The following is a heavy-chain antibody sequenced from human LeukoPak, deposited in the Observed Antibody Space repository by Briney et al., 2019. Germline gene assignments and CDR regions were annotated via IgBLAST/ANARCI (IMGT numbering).Heavy chain of an antibody. CDR1: GFTFSNYW. Sequence: PGGSLRLSCAASGFTFSNYWMHWVRQAPGKGLVWVSRINSDGRTTNYADSVKGRFTISRDNAKNTMYLQMNSLRVDDTAVYYCAKESCSSRCNFDYWGQGTLVTVSS. V-gene: IGHV3-74*01. D-gene: IGHD2-2*01. CDR2: INSDGRTT. CDR3: AKESCSSRCNFDY. J-gene: IGHJ4*02.